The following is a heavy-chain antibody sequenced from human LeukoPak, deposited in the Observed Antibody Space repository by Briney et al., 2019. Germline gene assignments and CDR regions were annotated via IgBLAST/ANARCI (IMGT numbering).Heavy chain of an antibody. V-gene: IGHV4-30-4*01. CDR2: IYYSGST. D-gene: IGHD3-9*01. J-gene: IGHJ3*02. CDR1: GGSISSGDYY. CDR3: ASQRLVPSSPDAFDI. Sequence: SETLSLTCTVSGGSISSGDYYWSWIRQPPGKGLEWIGYIYYSGSTYYNPSLKSRVTISVDTSKNQFSLKLSSVTAADTAVYYCASQRLVPSSPDAFDIWGQGTMVTVSS.